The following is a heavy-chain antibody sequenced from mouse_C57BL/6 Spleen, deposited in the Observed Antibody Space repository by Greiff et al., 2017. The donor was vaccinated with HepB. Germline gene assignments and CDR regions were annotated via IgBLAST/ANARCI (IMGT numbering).Heavy chain of an antibody. CDR1: GFTFSSYT. J-gene: IGHJ3*01. CDR2: ISGGGGNT. CDR3: ARHGGLRDWFAY. Sequence: EVHLVESGGGLVKPGGSLKLSCAASGFTFSSYTMSWVRQTPEKRLEWVATISGGGGNTYYPDSVKGRFTISRDNAKNTLYLQMSSLRSEDTALYYCARHGGLRDWFAYWGQGTLVTVSA. V-gene: IGHV5-9*01. D-gene: IGHD2-4*01.